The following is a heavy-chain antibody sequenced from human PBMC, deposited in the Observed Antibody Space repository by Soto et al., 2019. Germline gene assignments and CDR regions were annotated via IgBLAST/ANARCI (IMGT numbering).Heavy chain of an antibody. CDR3: ARVSYDILTGYYNPPWFDP. Sequence: QVQLVQSGAEVRKPGASVKVSCKASGYTFTSYDINWVRQATGQGLEWMGWMNPNSGNTGYAQKFQGRVTMTRNTSISTAYMELSSLRSEDTAVYYCARVSYDILTGYYNPPWFDPWGQGTLVTVSS. CDR2: MNPNSGNT. D-gene: IGHD3-9*01. CDR1: GYTFTSYD. J-gene: IGHJ5*02. V-gene: IGHV1-8*01.